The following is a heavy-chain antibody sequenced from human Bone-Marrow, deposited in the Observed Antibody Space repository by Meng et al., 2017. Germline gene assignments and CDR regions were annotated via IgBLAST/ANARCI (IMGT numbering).Heavy chain of an antibody. V-gene: IGHV3-74*01. CDR1: EFPFSIFW. CDR2: INPDGTIT. CDR3: ARFTPFDY. Sequence: ELQRVESGGGLVQPGGSLRLSCIASEFPFSIFWMHWVRQAPGKGPMWVSRINPDGTITDYADSVKGRFTISRDNAKNTLHLQMNSLRAEDSAVYYCARFTPFDYWGPGTLVTVSS. J-gene: IGHJ4*02.